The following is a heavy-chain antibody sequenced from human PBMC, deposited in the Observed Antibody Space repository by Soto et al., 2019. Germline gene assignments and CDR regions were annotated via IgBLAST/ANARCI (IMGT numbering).Heavy chain of an antibody. CDR1: SGSISSSNW. D-gene: IGHD3-3*01. Sequence: SETLSLTCAVSSGSISSSNWWSWVRQPPGKGLEWIGEIYHSGSTNYNPSLKSRGTISVDKSKNQFSLKLSSVTAADTAVYYCARADGSDFWSGYYNYWGQGTLVTVSS. V-gene: IGHV4-4*02. J-gene: IGHJ4*02. CDR3: ARADGSDFWSGYYNY. CDR2: IYHSGST.